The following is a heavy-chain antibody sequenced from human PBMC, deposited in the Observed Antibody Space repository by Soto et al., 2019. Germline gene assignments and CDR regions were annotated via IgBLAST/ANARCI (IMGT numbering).Heavy chain of an antibody. D-gene: IGHD3-22*01. CDR2: IVVGSGNT. J-gene: IGHJ4*02. Sequence: GASVKVSCKASGFTFTSSAVQCVRQARGQRLEWIGWIVVGSGNTNYAQKFQERVTITRDMSTSTAYMELSSLRSEDTAVYYCAAVQGYYYDSSGYHDDYWGQGTLVTVSS. CDR1: GFTFTSSA. V-gene: IGHV1-58*01. CDR3: AAVQGYYYDSSGYHDDY.